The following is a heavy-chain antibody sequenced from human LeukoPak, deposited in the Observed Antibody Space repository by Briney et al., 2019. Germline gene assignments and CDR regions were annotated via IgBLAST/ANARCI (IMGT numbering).Heavy chain of an antibody. D-gene: IGHD2-8*01. J-gene: IGHJ6*03. V-gene: IGHV1-2*02. CDR1: GYTFTGYY. CDR2: INPNSGDT. CDR3: ARGGLRVMVYRLYYMDV. Sequence: ASVKVSRKASGYTFTGYYMHWVRQAPGQGLEWMGWINPNSGDTKYAQKFQGRVTMTRDTSISTAYMELTRLRSDDTAVYYCARGGLRVMVYRLYYMDVWGKGTTVTVSS.